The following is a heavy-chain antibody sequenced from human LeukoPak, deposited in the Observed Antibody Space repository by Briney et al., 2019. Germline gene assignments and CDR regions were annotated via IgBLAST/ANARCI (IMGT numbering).Heavy chain of an antibody. V-gene: IGHV4-59*01. CDR3: ARDGGAPYNWFDP. CDR1: GGSISSYY. J-gene: IGHJ5*02. Sequence: SETLSLTCTVSGGSISSYYWSWIRQPPGKGLEWIGYIYYGGSTNYNPSLKSRVTISVDTSKNQFSLKLSSVTAADTAVYYCARDGGAPYNWFDPWGQGTLVTVSS. CDR2: IYYGGST. D-gene: IGHD4-17*01.